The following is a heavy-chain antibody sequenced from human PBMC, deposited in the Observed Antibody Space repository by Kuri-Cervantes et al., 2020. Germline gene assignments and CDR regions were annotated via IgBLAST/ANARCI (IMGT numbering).Heavy chain of an antibody. CDR2: IGTAGDT. CDR1: GFTFSSYD. CDR3: ARVGRDSYGPLGYFDY. D-gene: IGHD5-18*01. V-gene: IGHV3-13*01. J-gene: IGHJ4*02. Sequence: GESLKISCAASGFTFSSYDMHWVRQATGKGLEWVSAIGTAGDTYYPGSVKGRFTISRENAKNSLYLQMNSLRAGDTAVYYCARVGRDSYGPLGYFDYWGQGTLVTVSS.